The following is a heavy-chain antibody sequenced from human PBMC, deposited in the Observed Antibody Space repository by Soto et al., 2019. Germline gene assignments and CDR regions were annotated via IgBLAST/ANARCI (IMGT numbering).Heavy chain of an antibody. J-gene: IGHJ4*02. Sequence: QVQLVESGGGVVQPGRSLRLSCAASGFTFSSYAMHWVRQAPGKGLEWVAVISYDGSNKYYADSVKGRFTISRDNSKNTLYLQMNSLRAEDTAVYYCARADIESGYDEFYFDYWGQGTLVTVSS. CDR2: ISYDGSNK. D-gene: IGHD5-12*01. CDR3: ARADIESGYDEFYFDY. V-gene: IGHV3-30-3*01. CDR1: GFTFSSYA.